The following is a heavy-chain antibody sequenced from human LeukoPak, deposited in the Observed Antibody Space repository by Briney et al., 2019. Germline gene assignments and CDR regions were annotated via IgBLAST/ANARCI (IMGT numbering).Heavy chain of an antibody. D-gene: IGHD2/OR15-2a*01. V-gene: IGHV1-2*02. CDR3: ARTYCDTTACSNWFVP. CDR1: GYTFIGYY. J-gene: IGHJ5*02. Sequence: ASVKVSCTASGYTFIGYYIHWVRQAPGQGLEWMGWINPNTGGTNYAQKFQGRVTMTRDTSINTVYMDLSRLRSGDTAVYYCARTYCDTTACSNWFVPWGQGTLVNVSS. CDR2: INPNTGGT.